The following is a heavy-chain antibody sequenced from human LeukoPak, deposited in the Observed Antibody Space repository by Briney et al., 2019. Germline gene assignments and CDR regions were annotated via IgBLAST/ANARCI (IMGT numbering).Heavy chain of an antibody. J-gene: IGHJ4*02. V-gene: IGHV3-23*01. CDR3: ARASWVSTADAVR. D-gene: IGHD3-16*01. Sequence: GGSLRLSCAASGLSFSSFAMSWVPQAPARGLEWLSSMKGTGETIYADSVRGRCTLFRDGSRNTVYLQLNNLRVEDTAVYYCARASWVSTADAVRWGQGTVVTVSS. CDR2: MKGTGET. CDR1: GLSFSSFA.